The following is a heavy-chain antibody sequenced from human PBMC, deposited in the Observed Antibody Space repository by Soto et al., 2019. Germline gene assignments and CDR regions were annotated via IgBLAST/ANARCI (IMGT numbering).Heavy chain of an antibody. J-gene: IGHJ6*02. CDR2: VNHSGGT. V-gene: IGHV4-34*01. CDR3: ARSPRRPVPFNYYSKGMDG. CDR1: GGSFSGYY. D-gene: IGHD3-16*01. Sequence: SETLSLTCAVYGGSFSGYYWSWIRLTPGNGLEWIGEVNHSGGTNYNPSLKSRVTISGDMSKNQFSLKVNYVTGADTDVYYCARSPRRPVPFNYYSKGMDGWGQGTTVTV.